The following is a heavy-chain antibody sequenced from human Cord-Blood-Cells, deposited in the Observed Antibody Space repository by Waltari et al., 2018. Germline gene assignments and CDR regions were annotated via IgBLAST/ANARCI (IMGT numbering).Heavy chain of an antibody. CDR2: IYWDDDK. V-gene: IGHV2-5*02. J-gene: IGHJ3*02. Sequence: QITLKESGPTLVKPTQTLTLTCTFSGFSLSTSGVGVGWIRQPPGKALEWRALIYWDDDKRYSPSLKGRLTITKDTSKNQLVLTMTNMDPVDTATYYCAHTPYSSSWYGDAFDIGGQGTMVTVSS. CDR3: AHTPYSSSWYGDAFDI. CDR1: GFSLSTSGVG. D-gene: IGHD6-13*01.